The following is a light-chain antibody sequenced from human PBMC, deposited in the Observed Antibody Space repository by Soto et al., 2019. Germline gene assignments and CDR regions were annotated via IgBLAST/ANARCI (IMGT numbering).Light chain of an antibody. J-gene: IGKJ5*01. CDR1: QGISSY. V-gene: IGKV1-9*01. CDR3: QQLNTYPIT. CDR2: GAS. Sequence: IQLTQSPSSLSASVGDRVTITCLASQGISSYLAWYQQKPGKAPKLLIYGASTLEGGVPFRFSGSGSGTDFTLIISSVQPEDFATYYCQQLNTYPITFGQGTRLEIK.